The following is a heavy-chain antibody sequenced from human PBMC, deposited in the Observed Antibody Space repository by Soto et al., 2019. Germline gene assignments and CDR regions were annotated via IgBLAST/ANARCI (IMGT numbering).Heavy chain of an antibody. CDR1: GGTFGSYA. D-gene: IGHD6-13*01. J-gene: IGHJ3*02. Sequence: GASVKVSWKASGGTFGSYAISWVRQAPGQGLEWMGGIIPIFGTANYAQKFQGRVTITADKSTSTAYMELSSLRSEDTAVYYCARSHIAAAGHDAFNIWGQGTMVTVSS. CDR3: ARSHIAAAGHDAFNI. V-gene: IGHV1-69*06. CDR2: IIPIFGTA.